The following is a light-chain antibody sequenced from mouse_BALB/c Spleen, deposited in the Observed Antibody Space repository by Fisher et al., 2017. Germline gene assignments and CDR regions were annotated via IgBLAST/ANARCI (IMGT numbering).Light chain of an antibody. CDR1: SSVSY. CDR2: STS. J-gene: IGKJ5*01. Sequence: IVMTQSPAIMSASPGEKVTITCSASSSVSYMHWFQQKSGTSPKLLIYSTSNLAPGVPARFSGSGSGTSYSLTISSMEAEDAATYYCQQWSSNPPTFGAGTKLELK. V-gene: IGKV4-57*01. CDR3: QQWSSNPPT.